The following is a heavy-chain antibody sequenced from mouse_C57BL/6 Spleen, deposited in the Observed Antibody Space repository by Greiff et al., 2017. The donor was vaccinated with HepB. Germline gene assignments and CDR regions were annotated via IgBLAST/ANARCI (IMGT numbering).Heavy chain of an antibody. CDR3: ARQNYYGSSYDYAMDY. CDR1: GYTFTTYP. D-gene: IGHD1-1*01. CDR2: FHPYNDDT. J-gene: IGHJ4*01. V-gene: IGHV1-47*01. Sequence: VQLQESGAELVKPGASVKMSCKASGYTFTTYPIEWMKQNHGKSLEWIGNFHPYNDDTKYNEKFKGKATLTVEKSSSTVYLELSRLTSDASAVYYCARQNYYGSSYDYAMDYWGQGTSVTVSS.